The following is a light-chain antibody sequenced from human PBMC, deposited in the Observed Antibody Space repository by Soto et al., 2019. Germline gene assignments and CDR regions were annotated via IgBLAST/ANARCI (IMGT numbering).Light chain of an antibody. V-gene: IGKV3-11*01. CDR1: HSVTTH. CDR2: DAS. J-gene: IGKJ5*01. CDR3: QQRSDSIT. Sequence: EIVMTQSPATLSLSPGERATLSCWASHSVTTHLAWFQQRPGQTPRLLIYDASTRAPGIPARFSGRGSGADFTLTISSLEPEDFAVYYCQQRSDSITFGQGTDWRL.